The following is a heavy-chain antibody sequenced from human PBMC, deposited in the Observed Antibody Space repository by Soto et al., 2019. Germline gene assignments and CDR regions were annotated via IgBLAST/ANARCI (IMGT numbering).Heavy chain of an antibody. J-gene: IGHJ3*02. Sequence: SETLSLTCAVYGGSFSGYYWSWIRQPPGKGLEWIGEINHSGSTNYNPSLKSRVTISVDTSKNQFSLKLSSVTAADTAVYYCARAPIVGATRGAFDIWGPGTMVTVSS. CDR2: INHSGST. CDR1: GGSFSGYY. CDR3: ARAPIVGATRGAFDI. D-gene: IGHD1-26*01. V-gene: IGHV4-34*01.